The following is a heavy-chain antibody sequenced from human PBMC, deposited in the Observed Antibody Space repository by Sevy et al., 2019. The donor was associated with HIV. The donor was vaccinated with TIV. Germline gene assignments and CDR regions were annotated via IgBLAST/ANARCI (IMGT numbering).Heavy chain of an antibody. CDR3: ARGPTSIVRGRTVYYGLYV. CDR2: VTVYNGNP. D-gene: IGHD1-26*01. Sequence: ASVKVSCKASGDTFTSYGISWVRQAPGQGLEWMGWVTVYNGNPNYALKFQDRLILTTDTSTSTAHMELRRLRSDDSAVYYCARGPTSIVRGRTVYYGLYVWGQLTTVTVSS. CDR1: GDTFTSYG. V-gene: IGHV1-18*01. J-gene: IGHJ6*02.